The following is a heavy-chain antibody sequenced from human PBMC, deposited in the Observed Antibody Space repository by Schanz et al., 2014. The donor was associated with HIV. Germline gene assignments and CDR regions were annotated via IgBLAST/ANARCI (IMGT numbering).Heavy chain of an antibody. V-gene: IGHV3-9*01. CDR1: GFTFDDYD. Sequence: EVQLAESGGGLVQPCRSLRLFCEASGFTFDDYDMHWVRQVPGKGLEWVSSISWNSGSRGYADSVKGRFTISRDNNNDSLYLQMNSLRVEDTALYYCVKDSGTLVSGARWFDPWGQGTQVTVSS. J-gene: IGHJ5*02. CDR3: VKDSGTLVSGARWFDP. CDR2: ISWNSGSR. D-gene: IGHD6-19*01.